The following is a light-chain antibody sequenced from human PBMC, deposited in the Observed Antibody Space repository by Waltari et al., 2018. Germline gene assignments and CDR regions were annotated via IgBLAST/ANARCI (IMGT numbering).Light chain of an antibody. CDR1: SVSIGSSY. V-gene: IGLV6-57*03. CDR3: QSYDNDNVV. Sequence: NFILTQTHSVSASPGQTVTISCTRSSVSIGSSYVQWYQQRPGSAPTTVIYEDYQRPSGVPERFSGSIDSSSNSAYVTISGLKPEDEADYYCQSYDNDNVVFGGGTRLTVL. CDR2: EDY. J-gene: IGLJ3*02.